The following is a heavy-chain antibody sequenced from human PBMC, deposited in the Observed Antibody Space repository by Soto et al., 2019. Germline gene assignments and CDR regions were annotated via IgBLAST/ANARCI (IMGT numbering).Heavy chain of an antibody. CDR1: GYTFTSYG. Sequence: ASVKVSCKASGYTFTSYGISWVREAPGQGLEWMGWISAYNGNTNYAQKLQGRVTMTTDTSTSTAYMELRSLRSDDTAVYYCARDQVGSSGYLTGFWGQGTLVTVYS. CDR3: ARDQVGSSGYLTGF. V-gene: IGHV1-18*04. D-gene: IGHD3-22*01. CDR2: ISAYNGNT. J-gene: IGHJ4*02.